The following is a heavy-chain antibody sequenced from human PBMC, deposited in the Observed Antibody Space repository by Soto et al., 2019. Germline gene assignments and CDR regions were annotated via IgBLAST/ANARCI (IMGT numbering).Heavy chain of an antibody. V-gene: IGHV3-23*01. Sequence: GGSLRLSCVASEVTFACYDMDWVRQAPGKGLEWVSLITSGGGGSNYADSVKGRFTISRDNSKNTLYLQMNSLRAEDTAVYYCARVITGTTQYYYYGMDVWGQGTTVTVSS. CDR2: ITSGGGGS. CDR3: ARVITGTTQYYYYGMDV. D-gene: IGHD1-7*01. CDR1: EVTFACYD. J-gene: IGHJ6*02.